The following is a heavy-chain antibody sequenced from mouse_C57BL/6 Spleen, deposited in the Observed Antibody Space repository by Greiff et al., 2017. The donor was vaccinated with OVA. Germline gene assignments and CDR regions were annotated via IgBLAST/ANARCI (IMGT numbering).Heavy chain of an antibody. Sequence: VQLQQSVAELVRPGASVKLFCTASGFNIKNPYMHWVKQRPEQGLEWIGRIDPANGNTKYAPKFQGKATITADTSSNTAYLQLSSLTSEDTAIYYCARGAWFAYWGQGTLVTVSA. CDR3: ARGAWFAY. CDR1: GFNIKNPY. CDR2: IDPANGNT. J-gene: IGHJ3*01. V-gene: IGHV14-3*01.